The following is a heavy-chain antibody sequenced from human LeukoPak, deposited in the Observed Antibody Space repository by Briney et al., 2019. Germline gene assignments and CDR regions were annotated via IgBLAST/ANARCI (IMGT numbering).Heavy chain of an antibody. CDR2: IYHSGST. D-gene: IGHD1-26*01. J-gene: IGHJ5*02. V-gene: IGHV4-30-2*01. Sequence: SETLSLTCAVSGGSISSGGYSWSWIRQPPGKGLEWIGYIYHSGSTYYNSSHKSRVTISVDRSKNQFSLKLSSVTAADTAVYYCARDRSRGWFDPWGQGTLVTVSS. CDR3: ARDRSRGWFDP. CDR1: GGSISSGGYS.